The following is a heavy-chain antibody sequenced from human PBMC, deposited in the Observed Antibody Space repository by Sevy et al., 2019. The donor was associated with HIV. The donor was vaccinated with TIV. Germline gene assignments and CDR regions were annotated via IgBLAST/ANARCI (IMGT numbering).Heavy chain of an antibody. CDR2: INHSGST. V-gene: IGHV4-34*01. Sequence: SETLSLTCAVYGGSFSGYYWSWIRQPPGKGLEWIGEINHSGSTNYNPSLKSRVTISVDTSKNQFSLKLSSVTAAGTAVYYCARDLYYYGSGSTTPTDYWGQGTLVTVSS. CDR1: GGSFSGYY. J-gene: IGHJ4*02. CDR3: ARDLYYYGSGSTTPTDY. D-gene: IGHD3-10*01.